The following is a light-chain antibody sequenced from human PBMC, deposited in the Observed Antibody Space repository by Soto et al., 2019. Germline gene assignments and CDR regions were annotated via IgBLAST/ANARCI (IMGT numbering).Light chain of an antibody. J-gene: IGKJ4*01. V-gene: IGKV1-33*01. CDR2: DAS. Sequence: DIQMTQSPSSLSASVGDRVTITCQASQDISNYLNWYQQKPGKAPKLLIYDASNLETGVPSRFSGSGSGTDFTFTISSLQPEDIATYYCQQYDNLPLTPGGGTKVDIK. CDR1: QDISNY. CDR3: QQYDNLPLT.